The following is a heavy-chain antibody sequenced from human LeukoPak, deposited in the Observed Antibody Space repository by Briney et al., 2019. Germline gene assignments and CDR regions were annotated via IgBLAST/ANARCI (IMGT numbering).Heavy chain of an antibody. Sequence: GGSLRLSCAASGFTFSGSAMHWVRQASGKGLEWVGRIRSKANSYATAYAASVKGRFTISRDDSKNTAYLQMNSLKTEDTAVYYCTRLPTAVAGTGAADWGQGTLVTVSS. CDR1: GFTFSGSA. CDR3: TRLPTAVAGTGAAD. D-gene: IGHD6-19*01. V-gene: IGHV3-73*01. J-gene: IGHJ4*02. CDR2: IRSKANSYAT.